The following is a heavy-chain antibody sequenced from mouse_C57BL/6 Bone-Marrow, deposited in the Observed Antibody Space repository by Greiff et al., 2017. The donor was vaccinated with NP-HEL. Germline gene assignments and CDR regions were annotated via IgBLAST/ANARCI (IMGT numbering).Heavy chain of an antibody. J-gene: IGHJ4*01. CDR1: GFTFSSYA. Sequence: EVKVEESGEGLVKPGGSLKLSCAASGFTFSSYAMSWVRQTPEKRLEWVAYISSGGDYIYYADTVKGRFTISRDNARNTLYLQMSSLKSEDTAMYYCTRVRTTVVAIDYAMDYWGQGTSVTVSS. CDR2: ISSGGDYI. V-gene: IGHV5-9-1*02. CDR3: TRVRTTVVAIDYAMDY. D-gene: IGHD1-1*01.